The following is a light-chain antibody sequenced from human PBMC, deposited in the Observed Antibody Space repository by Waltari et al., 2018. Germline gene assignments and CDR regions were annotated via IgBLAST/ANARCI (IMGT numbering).Light chain of an antibody. J-gene: IGLJ3*02. CDR2: EGS. CDR1: TSAVGSYNL. Sequence: QSALTQPASVSGSPGQSITISCTGTTSAVGSYNLVSWYQQHPGKAPKLMIYEGSKRPSGVSNRFSGSKSGNTASLTISGLQAEDEADYYCCSYTTSSTWVFGGGTRLTVL. CDR3: CSYTTSSTWV. V-gene: IGLV2-23*01.